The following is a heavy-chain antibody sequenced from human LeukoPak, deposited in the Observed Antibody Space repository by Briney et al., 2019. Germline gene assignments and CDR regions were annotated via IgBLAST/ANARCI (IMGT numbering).Heavy chain of an antibody. Sequence: SETLSLTCAVYGGSLSGYYWSWIRQPPGKGLEWIGEINHSGSTNYNPSLKSRVTISVDTSKNQFSLKLSSVTAADTAVYYCARGLGVLRYWGQGTLVTVSS. V-gene: IGHV4-34*01. CDR2: INHSGST. J-gene: IGHJ4*02. CDR1: GGSLSGYY. CDR3: ARGLGVLRY. D-gene: IGHD3-10*01.